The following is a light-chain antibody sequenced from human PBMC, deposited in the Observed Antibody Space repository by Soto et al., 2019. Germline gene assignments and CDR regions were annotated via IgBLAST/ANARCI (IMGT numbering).Light chain of an antibody. CDR3: QQLSSYPRT. J-gene: IGKJ1*01. V-gene: IGKV1-5*01. Sequence: LMNNSPSTVSASVGDRGTSTCRASQSISSWLAWYQQKPGKAPKLLIYDASSLESGVPSRFSGSGSGAEFTLTISSLQPEDFATYYFQQLSSYPRTFGQATKV. CDR1: QSISSW. CDR2: DAS.